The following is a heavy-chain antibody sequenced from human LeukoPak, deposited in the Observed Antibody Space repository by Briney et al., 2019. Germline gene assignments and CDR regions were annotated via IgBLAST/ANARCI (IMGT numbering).Heavy chain of an antibody. D-gene: IGHD3-3*01. CDR1: GFTFSSHW. CDR2: IKHDGSEK. CDR3: ARGGSYDFWSGNDFDY. Sequence: GGSLRLSCAASGFTFSSHWMSWVRQVPGKGLEWVANIKHDGSEKYYVDSVKGRFTISRDNAKNSLYLQMNSLRDEDTAVYYCARGGSYDFWSGNDFDYWGQGTLVTVSS. V-gene: IGHV3-7*03. J-gene: IGHJ4*02.